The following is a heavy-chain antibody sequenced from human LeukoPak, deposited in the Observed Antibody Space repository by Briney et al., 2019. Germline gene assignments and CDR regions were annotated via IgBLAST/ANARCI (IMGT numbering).Heavy chain of an antibody. CDR3: ARELSWGEYAFDI. CDR1: GGSISSGSYY. V-gene: IGHV4-61*02. D-gene: IGHD7-27*01. CDR2: IYTSGST. J-gene: IGHJ3*02. Sequence: SETLSLTCTVSGGSISSGSYYWSWIRQPAGKGLEWIGRIYTSGSTNYNPSLKSRVTISVDTSKNQFSLKLSSVTAADTAVYYCARELSWGEYAFDIWGQGTMVTVSS.